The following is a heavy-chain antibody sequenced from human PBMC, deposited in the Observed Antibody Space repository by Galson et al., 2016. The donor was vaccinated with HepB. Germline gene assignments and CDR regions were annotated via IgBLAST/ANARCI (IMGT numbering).Heavy chain of an antibody. Sequence: SLRLSCAASGFSFSSSWMHWVRQPPGKGLEWLSVSYGDGSTYYAESVRGRFTISIDNSKNSVFLQMNNLRAEDTAVYYCARDPGFRNGMNVWGQGTTVTVSS. CDR1: GFSFSSSW. J-gene: IGHJ6*02. V-gene: IGHV3-53*01. CDR2: SYGDGST. CDR3: ARDPGFRNGMNV.